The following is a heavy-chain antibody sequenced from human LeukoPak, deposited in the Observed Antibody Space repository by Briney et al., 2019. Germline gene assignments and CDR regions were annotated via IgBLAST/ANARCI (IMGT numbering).Heavy chain of an antibody. J-gene: IGHJ4*02. CDR2: IYSGGTT. CDR1: GFTVSNNY. V-gene: IGHV3-53*01. D-gene: IGHD4-17*01. CDR3: TTDQGQVTTVTTEFDY. Sequence: GGSLRLSCAASGFTVSNNYMSWVRQAPGKGLEWVSVIYSGGTTYYADSVKGRFTISRDNSKNTVYLQMNSLKTEDTAVYYCTTDQGQVTTVTTEFDYWGQGTLVTVSS.